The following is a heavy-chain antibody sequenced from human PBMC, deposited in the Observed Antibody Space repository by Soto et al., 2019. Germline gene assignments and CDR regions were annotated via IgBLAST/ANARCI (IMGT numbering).Heavy chain of an antibody. V-gene: IGHV3-30*04. Sequence: VQLVESGGGVVQPGRSLRLSCAASGFTFSRYPMHWARQAPGKGLEGVAVISYDGSETYYADSVKGRHTISRDDSNSALYLLMNGLTPADTSVYYCVREEREGYNNVLYWGQGTLVIVSS. J-gene: IGHJ4*02. CDR1: GFTFSRYP. D-gene: IGHD1-1*01. CDR2: ISYDGSET. CDR3: VREEREGYNNVLY.